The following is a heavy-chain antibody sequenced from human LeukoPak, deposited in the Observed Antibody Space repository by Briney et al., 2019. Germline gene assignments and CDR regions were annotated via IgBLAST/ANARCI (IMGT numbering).Heavy chain of an antibody. D-gene: IGHD6-13*01. CDR3: ARARGRSSHHDY. J-gene: IGHJ4*02. V-gene: IGHV3-11*05. Sequence: AESLTLSWAAAGFTFSDYYMSWIRQAPGKGLEWVSYISSSSSYTNYADSVKGRSTTTRDNAKHSLYLQMNSLGADDTGVYYCARARGRSSHHDYWGQGTLVTVSS. CDR2: ISSSSSYT. CDR1: GFTFSDYY.